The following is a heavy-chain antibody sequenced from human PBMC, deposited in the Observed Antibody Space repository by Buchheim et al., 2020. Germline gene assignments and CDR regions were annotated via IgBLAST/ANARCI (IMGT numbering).Heavy chain of an antibody. CDR3: SRGAGELDLRTMDV. CDR1: GFTFSNYE. D-gene: IGHD1-7*01. Sequence: EVQLVESGGGLVEPGGSLRLSCAASGFTFSNYEMHWVRQAIGKGLEWVSTIGVDGDTCYPASVKGRFTTSRGNAKNSLYLQMNSLRAGDTAVYYCSRGAGELDLRTMDVWGQGTT. CDR2: IGVDGDT. J-gene: IGHJ6*02. V-gene: IGHV3-13*04.